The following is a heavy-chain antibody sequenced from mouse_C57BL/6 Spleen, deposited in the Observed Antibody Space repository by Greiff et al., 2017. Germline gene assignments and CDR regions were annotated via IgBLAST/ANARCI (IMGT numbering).Heavy chain of an antibody. Sequence: QVQLQQSGAELVMPGASVKLSCKASGYTFTSYWMHWVKQRPGQGLEWIGEIDPSDSYTNYNQKFKGKSTLTVDKSSSTAYMQLSSLTSEDSAVYYCARYRRDWYFDVWGTGTTVTVSS. V-gene: IGHV1-69*01. CDR2: IDPSDSYT. CDR3: ARYRRDWYFDV. CDR1: GYTFTSYW. J-gene: IGHJ1*03. D-gene: IGHD2-14*01.